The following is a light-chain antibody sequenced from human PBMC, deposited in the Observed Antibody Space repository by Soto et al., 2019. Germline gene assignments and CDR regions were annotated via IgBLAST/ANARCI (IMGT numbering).Light chain of an antibody. CDR2: GAS. CDR1: QSVTSHY. Sequence: EIVLTQSPGTLSLSPGERATLSCRASQSVTSHYLAWYQQKPGQAPRLLISGASRRATGIPDRFSGSGSGTAFTLTISRLEPEDFAVYYCQQYGSSPYTVGQGTKLEIK. J-gene: IGKJ2*01. V-gene: IGKV3-20*01. CDR3: QQYGSSPYT.